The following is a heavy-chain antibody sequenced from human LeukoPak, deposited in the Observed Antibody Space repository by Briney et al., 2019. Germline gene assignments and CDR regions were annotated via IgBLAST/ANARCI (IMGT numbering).Heavy chain of an antibody. CDR3: ARDQRELVPYGSRSYYTPYYYYYMDV. D-gene: IGHD3-10*01. CDR1: GFTFSSYS. Sequence: GGSLRLSCAASGFTFSSYSMNWVRQAPGKGLEWVSYISSSSSTIYYADSVKGRFTISRDNAKNSLYLQMNSLRAEDTAVYYCARDQRELVPYGSRSYYTPYYYYYMDVWGKGTTVTVSS. CDR2: ISSSSSTI. J-gene: IGHJ6*03. V-gene: IGHV3-48*01.